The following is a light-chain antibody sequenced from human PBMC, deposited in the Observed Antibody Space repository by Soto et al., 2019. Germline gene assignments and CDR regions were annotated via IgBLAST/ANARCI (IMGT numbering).Light chain of an antibody. V-gene: IGKV3-15*01. CDR1: QSVSSN. CDR3: QQYNNWPRT. Sequence: EIVMTQSPATLSVSPGERANLSCRASQSVSSNLAWYQQKPGQAPRLLIYGASTRATGIPARFSGSGSGTEFTITISSLQSEDFAVYYCQQYNNWPRTFGGGTKVEIK. CDR2: GAS. J-gene: IGKJ4*01.